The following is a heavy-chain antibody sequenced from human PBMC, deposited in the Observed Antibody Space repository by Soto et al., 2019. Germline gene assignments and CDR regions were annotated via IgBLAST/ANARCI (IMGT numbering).Heavy chain of an antibody. J-gene: IGHJ3*02. CDR1: GYSFTSYW. Sequence: GESLKISCKGSGYSFTSYWIGWVRQMPGKGLEWMGIIYPGDSDTRYSPSFQGQVTISADKSISTAYLQWSSLKASDTAMYYCARLPLGATRAGSIAFDIWGQGTVVTVSS. CDR3: ARLPLGATRAGSIAFDI. D-gene: IGHD1-26*01. CDR2: IYPGDSDT. V-gene: IGHV5-51*01.